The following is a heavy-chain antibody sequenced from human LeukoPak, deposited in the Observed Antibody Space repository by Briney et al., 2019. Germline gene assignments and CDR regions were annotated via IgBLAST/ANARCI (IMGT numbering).Heavy chain of an antibody. CDR1: GFTFSSYS. CDR2: ISSSSSTI. D-gene: IGHD2-2*01. CDR3: ARYCSSTSCDFQYYYYGMDV. Sequence: GGSLRLSCAASGFTFSSYSMNWVRQAPGEGLEWVSYISSSSSTIYYADSVKGRFTISRDNAKNSLYLQMNSLRAEDTAVYYCARYCSSTSCDFQYYYYGMDVWGQGTTVTVSS. V-gene: IGHV3-48*01. J-gene: IGHJ6*02.